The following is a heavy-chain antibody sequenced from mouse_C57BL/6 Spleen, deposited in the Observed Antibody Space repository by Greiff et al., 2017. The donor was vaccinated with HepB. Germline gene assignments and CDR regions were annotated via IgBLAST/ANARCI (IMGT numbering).Heavy chain of an antibody. J-gene: IGHJ3*01. CDR2: ISYDGSN. CDR1: GYSITSGYY. Sequence: EVQLQESGPGLVKPSQSLSLTCSVTGYSITSGYYWNWIRQFPGNKLEWMGYISYDGSNNYNPSLKNRISITRDTSKNTFFLKLNSVTTEDTATYYSASEVRYCAWFAYWGQGTLVTVAA. D-gene: IGHD2-14*01. CDR3: ASEVRYCAWFAY. V-gene: IGHV3-6*01.